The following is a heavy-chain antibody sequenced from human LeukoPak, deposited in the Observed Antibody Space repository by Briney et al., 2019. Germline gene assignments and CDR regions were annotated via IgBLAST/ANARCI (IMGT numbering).Heavy chain of an antibody. CDR2: ISYDGSNK. V-gene: IGHV3-30-3*01. Sequence: GGSLRLSCAASGFTFSSYAMHWVRQAPGKGLEWVAVISYDGSNKYYADSVKGRFTISRDNSKNTLYLQMNSLRAEDTAVYYCARDDGVWGVVPAAADYWGQGTLVTVSS. CDR3: ARDDGVWGVVPAAADY. CDR1: GFTFSSYA. D-gene: IGHD2-2*01. J-gene: IGHJ4*02.